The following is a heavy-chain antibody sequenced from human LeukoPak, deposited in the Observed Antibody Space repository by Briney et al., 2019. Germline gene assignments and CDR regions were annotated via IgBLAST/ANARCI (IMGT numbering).Heavy chain of an antibody. CDR3: ARWKMELQRNAFDF. J-gene: IGHJ3*01. CDR1: GFTLRTYW. CDR2: INQDGSEE. D-gene: IGHD1-26*01. V-gene: IGHV3-7*01. Sequence: GGSLRLSCVASGFTLRTYWMSWIRQAPGKEPEWVADINQDGSEEYYLQSVRGRFTVSRDNAQNAVFLQMTNLRADDTAVYYCARWKMELQRNAFDFWGQGTVVTVSS.